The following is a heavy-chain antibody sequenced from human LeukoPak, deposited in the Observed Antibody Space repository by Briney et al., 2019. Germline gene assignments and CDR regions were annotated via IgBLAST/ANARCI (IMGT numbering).Heavy chain of an antibody. CDR3: ARSFSPNYYDLLDY. V-gene: IGHV4-59*01. D-gene: IGHD3-22*01. CDR2: IYYSGST. CDR1: GASISTYY. Sequence: SETLSLTCTVAGASISTYYWSWIRQHPGKGLEWLGYIYYSGSTNYNPSLKSRVTISLDTSKNQFSLKLNSVTAADTAMYYCARSFSPNYYDLLDYWGQGTLVTVSS. J-gene: IGHJ4*02.